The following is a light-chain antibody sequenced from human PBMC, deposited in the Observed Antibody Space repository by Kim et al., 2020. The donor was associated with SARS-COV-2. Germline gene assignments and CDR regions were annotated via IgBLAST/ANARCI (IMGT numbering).Light chain of an antibody. J-gene: IGLJ3*02. V-gene: IGLV1-44*01. CDR1: SSNIGFSP. Sequence: GQRVTISCSGSSSNIGFSPVSWYQHLPGTAPKLLIYGKDQRPSGVPDRFSGSKSGTSASLAISGLQSRDEGDYYCATWDDTLSGRVFGGGTQLTVL. CDR3: ATWDDTLSGRV. CDR2: GKD.